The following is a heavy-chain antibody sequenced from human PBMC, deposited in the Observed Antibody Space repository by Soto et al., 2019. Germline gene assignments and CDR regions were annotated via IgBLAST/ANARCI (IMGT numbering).Heavy chain of an antibody. CDR2: IKQDGSER. CDR3: VRGGVHYYDNSFDY. V-gene: IGHV3-7*03. Sequence: PGGSLRLSCAASGFSLIPYWMSWVRQAPGKGLEWVSNIKQDGSERNYVNSVKGRFTISRDNAKNSVYLEMNSLRAEDTAVYYCVRGGVHYYDNSFDYWGQRT. D-gene: IGHD3-22*01. J-gene: IGHJ4*02. CDR1: GFSLIPYW.